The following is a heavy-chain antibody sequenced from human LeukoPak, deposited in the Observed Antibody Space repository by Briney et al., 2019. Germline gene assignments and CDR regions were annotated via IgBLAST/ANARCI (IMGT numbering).Heavy chain of an antibody. V-gene: IGHV3-15*01. J-gene: IGHJ4*02. D-gene: IGHD3-10*01. CDR3: TTLYGSGNYY. CDR1: GFTFSNAW. Sequence: GGSLRLSCAASGFTFSNAWMSWVRQAPGKGLEWVGQIKTKTDGGTTESAATVKGRFTISRDGSKNTLYLQMNSLKIEDTAMYYCTTLYGSGNYYWGQGTLVTVSS. CDR2: IKTKTDGGTT.